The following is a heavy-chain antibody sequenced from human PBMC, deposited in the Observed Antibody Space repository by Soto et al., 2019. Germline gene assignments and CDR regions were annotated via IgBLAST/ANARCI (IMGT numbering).Heavy chain of an antibody. CDR1: GYTFTSYD. J-gene: IGHJ3*02. V-gene: IGHV1-8*01. Sequence: ASVKVSCKASGYTFTSYDINWVRQATGQGLEWMGWMNPNSGNTGYAQKFQGWVTMTRDTSISTAYMELSRLRSDDTAVYYCARAKGYSLAFDIWGQGTMVTVSS. CDR2: MNPNSGNT. CDR3: ARAKGYSLAFDI. D-gene: IGHD5-18*01.